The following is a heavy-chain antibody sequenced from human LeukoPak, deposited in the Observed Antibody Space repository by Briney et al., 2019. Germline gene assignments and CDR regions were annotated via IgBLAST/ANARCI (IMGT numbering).Heavy chain of an antibody. CDR1: GYTFTSFD. Sequence: ASVKVSCKVSGYTFTSFDINWVRQATGQGLKWMEWMNPNSGNTGYTQKFQGRVTMTRNTSISTAYVELSSLRSEDTAVYYCARAELRYFDWPPGDYWGQGTLVTVSS. V-gene: IGHV1-8*01. D-gene: IGHD3-9*01. CDR2: MNPNSGNT. J-gene: IGHJ4*02. CDR3: ARAELRYFDWPPGDY.